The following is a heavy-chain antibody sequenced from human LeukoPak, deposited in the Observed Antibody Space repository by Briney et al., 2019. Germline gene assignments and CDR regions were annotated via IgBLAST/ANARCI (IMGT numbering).Heavy chain of an antibody. J-gene: IGHJ4*02. Sequence: GGSLRLSCAASGFTLSSYAMSWVRQAPGKGLEWVSTISNTGGSTYYADSVQGRFTISRDNSKNTLSLQMNSLRAGDTAVYYCAIGAPLDYWGQGTLVTVSS. CDR1: GFTLSSYA. CDR3: AIGAPLDY. D-gene: IGHD4-17*01. V-gene: IGHV3-23*01. CDR2: ISNTGGST.